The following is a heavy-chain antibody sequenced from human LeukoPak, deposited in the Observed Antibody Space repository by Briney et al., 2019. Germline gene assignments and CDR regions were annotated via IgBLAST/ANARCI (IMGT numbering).Heavy chain of an antibody. J-gene: IGHJ4*02. CDR1: GFTFSDNY. CDR2: ISGSGGST. D-gene: IGHD3-22*01. CDR3: AKGDNYYDSSGYDY. Sequence: GGSLRLSCAASGFTFSDNYMSWVRQAPGKGLEWVSAISGSGGSTYYADSVKGRFTISRDNSKNTLYLQMNSLRAEDTAVYYCAKGDNYYDSSGYDYWGQGTLVTVSS. V-gene: IGHV3-23*01.